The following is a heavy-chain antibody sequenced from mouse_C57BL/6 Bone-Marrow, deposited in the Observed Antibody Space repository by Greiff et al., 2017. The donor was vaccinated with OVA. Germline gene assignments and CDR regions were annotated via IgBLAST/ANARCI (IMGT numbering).Heavy chain of an antibody. CDR2: ISNGGGST. CDR1: GFTFSDYY. D-gene: IGHD2-3*01. J-gene: IGHJ4*01. CDR3: ARHGWLLRRGYAMDY. Sequence: EVMLVESGGGLVQPGGSLKLSCAASGFTFSDYYMYWVRQTPEKRLEWVAYISNGGGSTYYPDTVKGRFTISRDNAKNTLYLQMSRLKSEDTAMYYCARHGWLLRRGYAMDYWGQGTSVTVSS. V-gene: IGHV5-12*01.